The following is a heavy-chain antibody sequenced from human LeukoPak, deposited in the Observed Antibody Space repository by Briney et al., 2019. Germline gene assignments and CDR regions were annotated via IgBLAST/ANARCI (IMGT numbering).Heavy chain of an antibody. CDR3: ARGGPNYSFDY. Sequence: PPGRSLRLSCAASGFTFSSYAMHWVRQAPGKGLEWVAVISYDGSNKYHADSVKGRFTISRDNSKNTLYLQMNSLRAEDTAVYYCARGGPNYSFDYWGQGTLVTVSS. J-gene: IGHJ4*02. CDR2: ISYDGSNK. D-gene: IGHD3-10*01. V-gene: IGHV3-30-3*01. CDR1: GFTFSSYA.